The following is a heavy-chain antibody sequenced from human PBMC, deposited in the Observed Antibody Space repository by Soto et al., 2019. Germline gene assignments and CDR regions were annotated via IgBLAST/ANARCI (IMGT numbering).Heavy chain of an antibody. Sequence: EVQLLESGGALVQPGGSLRLSCAASEFTFSNYSMSWVRQAPGKGLEWVSSISGNGNYIFYADSVKDRFTISGDNSKNSLYLQMDSLRAEHTAVYYCAKCIIGGCIIYSFDFWAQGTLVTVSS. CDR3: AKCIIGGCIIYSFDF. J-gene: IGHJ4*02. CDR2: ISGNGNYI. V-gene: IGHV3-23*01. D-gene: IGHD6-19*01. CDR1: EFTFSNYS.